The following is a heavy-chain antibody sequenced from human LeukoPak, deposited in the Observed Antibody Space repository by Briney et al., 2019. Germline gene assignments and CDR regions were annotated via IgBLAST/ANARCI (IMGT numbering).Heavy chain of an antibody. V-gene: IGHV3-64D*09. D-gene: IGHD2-15*01. Sequence: GGSLRLSCSASGFPFSSYAMHWVRQAPGKGLEYVSAISDSGGSTYYADSVKDRFTISRDNSKNTLYLQMSSLRAEDTAVYFCVRGYSFGPYGMDVWGQGTTVTVSS. CDR1: GFPFSSYA. J-gene: IGHJ6*02. CDR3: VRGYSFGPYGMDV. CDR2: ISDSGGST.